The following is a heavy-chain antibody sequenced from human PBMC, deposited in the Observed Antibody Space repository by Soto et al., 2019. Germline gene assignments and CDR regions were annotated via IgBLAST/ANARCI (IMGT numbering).Heavy chain of an antibody. D-gene: IGHD3-3*01. J-gene: IGHJ6*02. CDR3: AKDSAHPYYDFWSGYNNYYYYYGMDV. V-gene: IGHV3-23*01. CDR1: GFTFSSYA. CDR2: ISGSGGST. Sequence: PGGSLRLSCAASGFTFSSYAMSWVRQAPGKGLEWVSAISGSGGSTYYADSVKGRFTISRDNSKNTLYLQMNSLRAEDTAVYYCAKDSAHPYYDFWSGYNNYYYYYGMDVWGQGTTVTVSS.